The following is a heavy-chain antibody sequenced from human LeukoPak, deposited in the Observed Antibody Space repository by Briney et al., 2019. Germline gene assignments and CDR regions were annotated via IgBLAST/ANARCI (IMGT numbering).Heavy chain of an antibody. CDR2: ISYDGSSK. CDR1: GFTLTTCC. D-gene: IGHD3-16*01. J-gene: IGHJ5*02. CDR3: AKADNYDYVTTPDP. Sequence: GGSLRLSCAASGFTLTTCCMHWVRQAPGKGLEWVAVISYDGSSKYYGDSVKGRFTISRDISKNTVYLQVSSLRPEDTAMYYCAKADNYDYVTTPDPWGQGTLVTVSS. V-gene: IGHV3-30*18.